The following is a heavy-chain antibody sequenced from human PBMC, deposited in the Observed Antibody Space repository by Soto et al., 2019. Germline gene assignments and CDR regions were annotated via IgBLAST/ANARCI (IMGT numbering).Heavy chain of an antibody. CDR3: AKYYDVGV. Sequence: GGSLRLSCAASGFTFSSYAMSWVRQAPGKGLEWVSTLTSGDNTDYADSVRGRFTVSRDNSRNTLYLQMSSLRVEDTAVYYCAKYYDVGVWGQGTTVTVSS. J-gene: IGHJ6*02. CDR2: LTSGDNT. CDR1: GFTFSSYA. V-gene: IGHV3-23*01.